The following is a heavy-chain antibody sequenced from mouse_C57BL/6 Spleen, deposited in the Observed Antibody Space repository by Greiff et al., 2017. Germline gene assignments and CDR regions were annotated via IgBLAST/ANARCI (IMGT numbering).Heavy chain of an antibody. CDR1: GYTFTNYW. CDR2: IYPGGGYT. V-gene: IGHV1-63*01. Sequence: QVQLQQSGAELVRPGTSVKMSCKASGYTFTNYWIGWAKQRPGHGLEWIGDIYPGGGYTNYNEKFKGKATLTADKSSSTAYMQFSSLTSEDSAIYYCARRRDYDAMDYWGQGTSVTVSS. CDR3: ARRRDYDAMDY. J-gene: IGHJ4*01.